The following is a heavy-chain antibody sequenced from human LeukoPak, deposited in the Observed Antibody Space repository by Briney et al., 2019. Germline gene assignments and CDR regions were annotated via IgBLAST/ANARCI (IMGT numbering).Heavy chain of an antibody. J-gene: IGHJ4*02. CDR2: IKQDGSEK. D-gene: IGHD3-9*01. Sequence: PGGYLRLSCAASGFTFSSYWMSWVRQAPGKGLEWVANIKQDGSEKYYVDSVKGRFTISRDNAKNSLYLQMNSLRAEDTAVYYCARALDILAFDYWGQGTLVTVSS. CDR3: ARALDILAFDY. V-gene: IGHV3-7*01. CDR1: GFTFSSYW.